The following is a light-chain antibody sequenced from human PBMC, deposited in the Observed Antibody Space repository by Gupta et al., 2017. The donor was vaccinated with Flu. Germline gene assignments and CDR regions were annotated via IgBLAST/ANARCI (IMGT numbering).Light chain of an antibody. J-gene: IGLJ3*02. CDR3: SAWDSSLSAWV. Sequence: QAGLTQPPSVSKGLRQTATLTCTGNSNNVGNQGAAWLQQHQGHLPKVLSYKNNNRPSGISERFSASRSGNTASLTITGVQPEDEADYYCSAWDSSLSAWVIGGGTKLTVL. CDR1: SNNVGNQG. CDR2: KNN. V-gene: IGLV10-54*04.